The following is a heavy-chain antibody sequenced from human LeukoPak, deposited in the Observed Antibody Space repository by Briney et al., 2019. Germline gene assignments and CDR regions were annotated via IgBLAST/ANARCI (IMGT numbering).Heavy chain of an antibody. J-gene: IGHJ4*02. D-gene: IGHD2-2*01. CDR3: ATLLRAGSSVRFDY. CDR2: INHSGST. Sequence: SETLSLTCTVSGGSITTSTYYWSWIRQPPGKGLEWIGEINHSGSTNYNPSLKSRVTISVDTSKNQFSLKLTSVTAADTAVYYCATLLRAGSSVRFDYWGQGTLVTVSS. CDR1: GGSITTSTYY. V-gene: IGHV4-39*07.